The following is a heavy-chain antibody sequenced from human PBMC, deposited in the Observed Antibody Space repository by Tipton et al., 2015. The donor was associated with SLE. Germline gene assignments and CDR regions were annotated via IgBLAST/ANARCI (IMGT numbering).Heavy chain of an antibody. D-gene: IGHD1-1*01. J-gene: IGHJ4*02. CDR3: TRDNWVFTTTGTMV. Sequence: TLSLTCTVSGGSISGTYYWNWIRQSAGKGLEWIGRIHTSGSTNYNPSPKSRVTISLDRSKNQFSLRLTSVTAADTAVYYCTRDNWVFTTTGTMVWGQGTLVTVSS. V-gene: IGHV4-61*02. CDR2: IHTSGST. CDR1: GGSISGTYY.